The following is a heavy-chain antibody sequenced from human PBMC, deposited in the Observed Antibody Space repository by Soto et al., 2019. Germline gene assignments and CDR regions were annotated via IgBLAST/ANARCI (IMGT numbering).Heavy chain of an antibody. CDR3: ARDYYDSSGYPGY. CDR1: GGTFRSYG. D-gene: IGHD3-22*01. CDR2: IIPIFGTT. J-gene: IGHJ4*02. V-gene: IGHV1-69*01. Sequence: QVQLVQSGAEVKKPGSSVKVSCEASGGTFRSYGITWVRQAPGQGLEWMGGIIPIFGTTNYAQKFQGRVTSTAEESTNIAYKELRSLRSEDTTVYYCARDYYDSSGYPGYWGQGTLVTVSS.